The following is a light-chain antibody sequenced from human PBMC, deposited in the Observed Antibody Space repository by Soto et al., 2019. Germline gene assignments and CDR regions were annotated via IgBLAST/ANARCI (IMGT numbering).Light chain of an antibody. CDR2: ENS. J-gene: IGLJ2*01. Sequence: QSVLTQPPSVSGDPGRTVIIPCSGSSSNIGAGYDVHWYQQLPKTAPKLLMFENSNRPSGVPDRFSGSKSGASASLAITGLQAEDEADYYCQSYDNSLSGPVVFGGGTKVTVL. CDR1: SSNIGAGYD. CDR3: QSYDNSLSGPVV. V-gene: IGLV1-40*01.